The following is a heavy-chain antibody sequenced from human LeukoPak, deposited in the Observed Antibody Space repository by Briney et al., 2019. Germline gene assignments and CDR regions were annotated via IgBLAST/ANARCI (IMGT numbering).Heavy chain of an antibody. D-gene: IGHD2-21*01. Sequence: SETLSLTCTVSGGSISSSSFYWVWIRQPPGKGLEWIGSISYSGSTFYNPSLTSRVTISVDTSKNQFSLKPSSVTAADTAVYYCARDIKVINPNNWLDPWGQGTLVTVSS. CDR3: ARDIKVINPNNWLDP. V-gene: IGHV4-39*07. CDR1: GGSISSSSFY. CDR2: ISYSGST. J-gene: IGHJ5*02.